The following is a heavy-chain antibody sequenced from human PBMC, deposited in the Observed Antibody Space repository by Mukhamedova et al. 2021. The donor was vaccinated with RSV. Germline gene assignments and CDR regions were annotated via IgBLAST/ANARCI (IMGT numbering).Heavy chain of an antibody. D-gene: IGHD1-14*01. V-gene: IGHV4-34*01. J-gene: IGHJ4*02. CDR2: NHSGST. Sequence: NHSGSTNYNPSLKSRVTISVDTSKNQFSLKLSSVTAADTAVYYCAGEIQEPDGDYWGQGTLVTVSS. CDR3: AGEIQEPDGDY.